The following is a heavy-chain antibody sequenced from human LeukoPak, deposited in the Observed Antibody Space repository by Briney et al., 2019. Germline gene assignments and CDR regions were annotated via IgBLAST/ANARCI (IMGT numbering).Heavy chain of an antibody. D-gene: IGHD6-13*01. J-gene: IGHJ4*02. CDR2: INPSGGST. V-gene: IGHV1-46*01. CDR1: GYTFTSYY. CDR3: ASDVSSSWYRAFDY. Sequence: ASVKDSCKSSGYTFTSYYMHYVRQAPGQGLEWMGIINPSGGSTSYAQKFQGRVTMTRDTSASTVYMELSDPTSEATVVYYCASDVSSSWYRAFDYWGQGTLVTVSS.